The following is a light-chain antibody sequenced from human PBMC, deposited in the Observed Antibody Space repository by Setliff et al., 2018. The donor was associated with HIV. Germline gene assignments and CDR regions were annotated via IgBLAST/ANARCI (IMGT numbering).Light chain of an antibody. J-gene: IGLJ1*01. V-gene: IGLV1-44*01. CDR2: STN. CDR1: SSNIGINS. Sequence: QSVLTQPPSTSGTPGQRVTISCSGSSSNIGINSVTWYQHLPGTAPKLLIYSTNQRPSGVPDRFSGSKSGTSAPLAISGLHSEDDADYYCAAWDDSLNEPFYVFGTGTKVTVL. CDR3: AAWDDSLNEPFYV.